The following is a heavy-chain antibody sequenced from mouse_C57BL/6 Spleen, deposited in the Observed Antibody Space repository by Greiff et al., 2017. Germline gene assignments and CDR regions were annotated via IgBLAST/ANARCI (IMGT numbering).Heavy chain of an antibody. CDR3: ARGGYDYDDFAY. CDR2: ISDGGSYT. Sequence: DVHLVESGGGLVKPGGSLKLSCAASGFTFSSYAMSWVRQTPEKRLEWVATISDGGSYTYYPDNVKGRFTISRDNAKNNLYLQKSHLKSEDTAMYYCARGGYDYDDFAYWDQGTLVTVSA. J-gene: IGHJ3*01. D-gene: IGHD2-4*01. V-gene: IGHV5-4*01. CDR1: GFTFSSYA.